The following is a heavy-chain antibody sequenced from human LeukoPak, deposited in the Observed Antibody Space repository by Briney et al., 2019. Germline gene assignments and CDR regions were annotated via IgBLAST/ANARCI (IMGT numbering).Heavy chain of an antibody. CDR3: ARLIAMVTLVFDY. J-gene: IGHJ4*02. Sequence: SETLSLTCTVSGGSTSSSGYYWGWIRQPPGKGLEWIGSIYYSGSTYYNPSLKSRVTISVDTSKNQFSLKLSSVTAADTAVYYCARLIAMVTLVFDYWGQGTLVTVSS. CDR2: IYYSGST. V-gene: IGHV4-39*01. CDR1: GGSTSSSGYY. D-gene: IGHD5-18*01.